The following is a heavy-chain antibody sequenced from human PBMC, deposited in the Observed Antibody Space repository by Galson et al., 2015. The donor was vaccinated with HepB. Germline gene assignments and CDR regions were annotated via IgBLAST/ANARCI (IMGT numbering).Heavy chain of an antibody. CDR3: ARGDIVVVPAASNWFDP. J-gene: IGHJ5*02. D-gene: IGHD2-2*01. CDR2: ISSSSSYI. V-gene: IGHV3-21*01. CDR1: GFTFSSYS. Sequence: SLRLSCAASGFTFSSYSMNWVRQAPGKGLEWVSSISSSSSYIYYADSVKGRFTISRDNAKNSLYLQMNSLRAEDTAVYYCARGDIVVVPAASNWFDPWGQGTLVTVSS.